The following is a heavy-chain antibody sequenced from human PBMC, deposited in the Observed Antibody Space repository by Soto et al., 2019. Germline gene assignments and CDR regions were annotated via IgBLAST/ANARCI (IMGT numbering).Heavy chain of an antibody. CDR2: INPSGGST. D-gene: IGHD7-27*01. CDR1: GYTFTSYY. CDR3: KSLDVGMAPPGVFIDY. J-gene: IGHJ4*02. Sequence: RASVKVSCKASGYTFTSYYMHWVRQAPGQGLEWMGIINPSGGSTSYAQKFQGRVTMTRDTSTSTVYMELSSLRSEDTAVYYCKSLDVGMAPPGVFIDYWGQGAQVTVPS. V-gene: IGHV1-46*01.